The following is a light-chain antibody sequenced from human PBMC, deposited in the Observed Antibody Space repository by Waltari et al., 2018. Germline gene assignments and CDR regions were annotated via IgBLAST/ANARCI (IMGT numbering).Light chain of an antibody. CDR1: DSDVGAYDF. CDR2: EVS. J-gene: IGLJ1*01. V-gene: IGLV2-14*01. Sequence: QSALTQPASVSGSPGQSITISCSGTDSDVGAYDFVSWYQQHPGKAPHLIIYEVSNRRSGISNSFAASKSGNTASLTISGLQAEDEADYYCSSYTTSSAPGVFGTGTRVTVL. CDR3: SSYTTSSAPGV.